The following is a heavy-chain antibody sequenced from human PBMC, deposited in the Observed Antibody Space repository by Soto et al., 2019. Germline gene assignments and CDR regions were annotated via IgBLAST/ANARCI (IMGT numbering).Heavy chain of an antibody. CDR3: ARAVAGHYYYGMDV. CDR2: IIPIFGTA. V-gene: IGHV1-69*13. Sequence: SVKVSCKASGGTFSSYAISWVRQAPGQGLEWMGGIIPIFGTANYAQKFQGRVTITADESTSTAYMELNSLRAEDTAVYYCARAVAGHYYYGMDVWGQGTTVTVSS. J-gene: IGHJ6*02. CDR1: GGTFSSYA. D-gene: IGHD6-19*01.